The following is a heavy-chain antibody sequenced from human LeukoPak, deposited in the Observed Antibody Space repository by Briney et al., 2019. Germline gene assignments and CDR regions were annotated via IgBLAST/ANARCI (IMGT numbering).Heavy chain of an antibody. Sequence: GGSLRLSCAASGFTFSSYAMHWVRQAPGKGLEWVAVISYDGSNKYYADSVKGRFTISRDNPKNTLYLQMNSLRAEDTAVYYCARGGSQHEGFDYWGQGTLVTVSS. D-gene: IGHD1-26*01. CDR2: ISYDGSNK. V-gene: IGHV3-30-3*01. CDR3: ARGGSQHEGFDY. J-gene: IGHJ4*02. CDR1: GFTFSSYA.